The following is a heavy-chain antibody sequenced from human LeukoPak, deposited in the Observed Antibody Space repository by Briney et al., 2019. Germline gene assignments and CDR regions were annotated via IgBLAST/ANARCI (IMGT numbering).Heavy chain of an antibody. J-gene: IGHJ6*02. D-gene: IGHD3-10*02. Sequence: ASVKVSCKASRYTFTSYYMHWVRQAPGQGLEWMGIINPSGGSTSYAQKFQGRVTMTRDTSTSTVYMELSSLRSEDTAVYYCARQVHRITMSMDVWGQGTTVTVSS. CDR1: RYTFTSYY. V-gene: IGHV1-46*01. CDR3: ARQVHRITMSMDV. CDR2: INPSGGST.